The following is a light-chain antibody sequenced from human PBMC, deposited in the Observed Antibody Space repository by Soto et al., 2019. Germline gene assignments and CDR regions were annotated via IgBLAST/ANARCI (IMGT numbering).Light chain of an antibody. CDR2: DVS. CDR1: SSDVGGYNY. J-gene: IGLJ2*01. CDR3: CSYAGREEDVV. V-gene: IGLV2-11*01. Sequence: QSALTQPRSVSGSPGQSVTISCTGTSSDVGGYNYVSWYQQHPGKAPKLMIYDVSKRPSGVPDRFSGSKSGNTASLTISGLQAEDEADYYCCSYAGREEDVVFGGGTQLTVL.